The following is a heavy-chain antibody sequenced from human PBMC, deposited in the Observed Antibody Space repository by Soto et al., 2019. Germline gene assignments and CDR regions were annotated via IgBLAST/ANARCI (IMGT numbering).Heavy chain of an antibody. Sequence: QVLLVEAGGGVVQPGRSLRLSCAGSGFAFSIYAIHWVRQAPGKGLEWVAVMSHDGSNRYYADAVKGQFTISRDNSKSTVYLEMNSPRAEDTAVYFCVRSSGVPTPDFDYWGQGTLVTVSS. CDR1: GFAFSIYA. CDR2: MSHDGSNR. V-gene: IGHV3-30-3*01. CDR3: VRSSGVPTPDFDY. J-gene: IGHJ4*02. D-gene: IGHD3-10*01.